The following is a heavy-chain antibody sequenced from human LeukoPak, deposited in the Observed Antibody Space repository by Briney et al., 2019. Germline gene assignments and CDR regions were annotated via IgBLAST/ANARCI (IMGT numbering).Heavy chain of an antibody. V-gene: IGHV3-23*01. CDR1: GITFRSDG. CDR3: AKGNRVAAAGYYYYGMDV. D-gene: IGHD6-13*01. J-gene: IGHJ6*02. CDR2: MSGIGDSK. Sequence: PGGSLRLSCAASGITFRSDGMSWVRQAPGKGLDWVSGMSGIGDSKYYADSVEGRFTISRDNSKNTLYLQMNSLRAEDTAAYYCAKGNRVAAAGYYYYGMDVWGQGTTVTVSS.